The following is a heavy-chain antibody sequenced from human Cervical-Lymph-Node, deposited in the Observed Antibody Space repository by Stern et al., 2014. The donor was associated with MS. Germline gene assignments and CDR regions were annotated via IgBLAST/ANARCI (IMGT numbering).Heavy chain of an antibody. J-gene: IGHJ6*02. D-gene: IGHD4-17*01. CDR3: ARDDGDYGDNYYGMDV. CDR1: AFTLSSYW. CDR2: IDSDGSSI. V-gene: IGHV3-74*02. Sequence: EVQLVESGGGFVQPGGSLRLSCAASAFTLSSYWMHWVRQTPGKGLVWVARIDSDGSSIRYADSVKGRFTISRDNAKNTLYLQMNSLRAEDTAVYYCARDDGDYGDNYYGMDVWGQGTTVIVSS.